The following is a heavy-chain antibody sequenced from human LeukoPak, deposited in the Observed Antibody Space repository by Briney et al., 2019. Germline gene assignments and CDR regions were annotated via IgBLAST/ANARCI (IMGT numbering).Heavy chain of an antibody. V-gene: IGHV1-2*02. D-gene: IGHD5-12*01. J-gene: IGHJ4*02. CDR3: ARRGLSGYDLYYFDY. CDR1: GYTFTGYD. Sequence: EASVKVSCKSSGYTFTGYDMHWVRQAPGQGLERMGWINPNSGGTNYAQKFQGRVTMTRDTSISTAYMELSRLRSDDTAVYYCARRGLSGYDLYYFDYWGQGTLVTVSS. CDR2: INPNSGGT.